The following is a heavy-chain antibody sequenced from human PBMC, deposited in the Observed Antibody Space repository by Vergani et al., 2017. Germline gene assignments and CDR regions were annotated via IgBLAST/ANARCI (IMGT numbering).Heavy chain of an antibody. Sequence: QVQLVQSGAEVKKPGSSVKVSCKASGGTFSSYAISWVRQAPGQGLEWMGGIIPIFGTANYAQKFQGRVTITADESTSTAYMELSSLRSEDTAVYYCARGPPHCDILTGYYLYYFDYWGQGTLVTVSS. CDR2: IIPIFGTA. J-gene: IGHJ4*02. CDR1: GGTFSSYA. D-gene: IGHD3-9*01. V-gene: IGHV1-69*01. CDR3: ARGPPHCDILTGYYLYYFDY.